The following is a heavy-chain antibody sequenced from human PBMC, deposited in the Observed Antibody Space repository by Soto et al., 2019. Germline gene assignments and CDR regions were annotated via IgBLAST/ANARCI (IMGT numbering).Heavy chain of an antibody. V-gene: IGHV4-31*03. D-gene: IGHD2-15*01. J-gene: IGHJ6*02. CDR3: ARDSGVVVAATLQGFYYYYGMDV. CDR1: GGSISSGGYY. Sequence: SETLSLPCTVSGGSISSGGYYWSWIRQHPGKGLEWIGYIYYSGSTYYNPSLKSRVTISVDTSKNQFSLKLSSVTAADTAVYYCARDSGVVVAATLQGFYYYYGMDVWGQGTTVTVSS. CDR2: IYYSGST.